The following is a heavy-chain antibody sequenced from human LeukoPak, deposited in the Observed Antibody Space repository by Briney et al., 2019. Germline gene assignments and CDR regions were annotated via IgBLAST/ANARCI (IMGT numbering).Heavy chain of an antibody. Sequence: PGGSLRLSCAASGFTFSTYTMNWVRQAPGKGLEWVSSISSSSSYIYYADSVKGRFTISRDNAKNSLYLQMNSLRAEDTAVYYCARDALAVGYRLEWYYFDYWGQGTLVTVSS. CDR2: ISSSSSYI. CDR1: GFTFSTYT. J-gene: IGHJ4*02. V-gene: IGHV3-21*01. CDR3: ARDALAVGYRLEWYYFDY. D-gene: IGHD2-2*01.